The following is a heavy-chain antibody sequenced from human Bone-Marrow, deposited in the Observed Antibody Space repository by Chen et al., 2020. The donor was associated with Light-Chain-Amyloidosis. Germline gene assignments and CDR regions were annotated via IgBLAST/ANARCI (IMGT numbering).Heavy chain of an antibody. CDR1: GFTFSSYA. J-gene: IGHJ3*02. V-gene: IGHV3-23*01. D-gene: IGHD6-6*01. CDR3: AKDPLHSSSGAFDI. CDR2: IRGGGGST. Sequence: EVQLLESGGGLVQPGGSLRLSCAASGFTFSSYAMSWVRQAPGKGLEWGSGIRGGGGSTYYAFSVKGRFTISRDNAKHSLYLQINSLRAEDMALYYCAKDPLHSSSGAFDIWGQGTMVTVSS.